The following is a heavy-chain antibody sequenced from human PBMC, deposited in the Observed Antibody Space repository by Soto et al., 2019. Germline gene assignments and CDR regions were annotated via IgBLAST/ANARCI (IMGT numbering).Heavy chain of an antibody. J-gene: IGHJ4*02. D-gene: IGHD3-22*01. Sequence: SETLSLTCSVSGGSINNYYWSWIRQPPGKGLEFIGYIYYAGTTTYNPSLKSRVTISVDMSKNQFSLKLSSVTAAVTAVYYCARLGGYYQALDSWGQGTLVTVSS. CDR3: ARLGGYYQALDS. CDR2: IYYAGTT. CDR1: GGSINNYY. V-gene: IGHV4-59*08.